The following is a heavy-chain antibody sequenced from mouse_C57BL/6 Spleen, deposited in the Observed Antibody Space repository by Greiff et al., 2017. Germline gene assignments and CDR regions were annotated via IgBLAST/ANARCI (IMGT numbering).Heavy chain of an antibody. J-gene: IGHJ4*01. V-gene: IGHV1-52*01. CDR2: IDPSDSET. CDR1: GYTFTSYW. CDR3: AREGTGTEAMDY. D-gene: IGHD4-1*01. Sequence: VQLQQSGAELVRPGSSVKLSCKASGYTFTSYWMHWVKQRPIQGLEWIGNIDPSDSETHYNQKFKDKATLTVDKSSSTAYMQLSSLTSEDSAVYYCAREGTGTEAMDYWGQGTSVTVSS.